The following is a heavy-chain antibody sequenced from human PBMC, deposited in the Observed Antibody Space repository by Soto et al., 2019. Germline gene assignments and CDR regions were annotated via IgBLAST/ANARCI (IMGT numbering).Heavy chain of an antibody. CDR1: GFTFSSYA. V-gene: IGHV3-64D*06. J-gene: IGHJ4*02. D-gene: IGHD6-6*01. CDR2: ISSNGGST. CDR3: VILPYSSSSSFDY. Sequence: GGSLRLSCSASGFTFSSYAMHWVRQAPGKGLEYVSAISSNGGSTYYADSVKGRFTISRDNSKNTLYLQMSSLRAEDTAVYYCVILPYSSSSSFDYWGQATLVTVTS.